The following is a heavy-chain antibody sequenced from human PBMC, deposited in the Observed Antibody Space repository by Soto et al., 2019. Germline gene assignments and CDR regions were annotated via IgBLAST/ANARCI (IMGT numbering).Heavy chain of an antibody. J-gene: IGHJ4*02. CDR3: VRPTGYSIGKTFDY. V-gene: IGHV5-51*01. CDR1: GYTFASYW. D-gene: IGHD6-19*01. CDR2: IYPGDSDT. Sequence: PGESLKISCKGSGYTFASYWIGWVRQMPGKGLEWMGIIYPGDSDTRYSPSFQGQVTISADKSISTAYLQWSSLRASDTAMYYCVRPTGYSIGKTFDYWAQRTLVTGSS.